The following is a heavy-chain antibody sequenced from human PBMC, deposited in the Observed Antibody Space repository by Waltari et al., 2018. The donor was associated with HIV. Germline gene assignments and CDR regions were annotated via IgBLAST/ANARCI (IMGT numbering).Heavy chain of an antibody. Sequence: QVQLQESGPGLLKPSQTLSLTCAVSGVSINIVGYYWSWVRQHPGTGLEWLGHIYNNGNTYYNTSLQSRVTIARDTSQHQFSLRLNSVTAADNAVYDGARGRKGYLGIEDFDSWGQGTLVTVSS. CDR3: ARGRKGYLGIEDFDS. J-gene: IGHJ4*02. CDR1: GVSINIVGYY. CDR2: IYNNGNT. D-gene: IGHD2-15*01. V-gene: IGHV4-31*11.